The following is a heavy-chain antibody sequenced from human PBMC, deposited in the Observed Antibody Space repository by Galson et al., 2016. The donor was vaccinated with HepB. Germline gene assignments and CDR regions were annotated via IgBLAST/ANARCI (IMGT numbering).Heavy chain of an antibody. V-gene: IGHV1-69*13. D-gene: IGHD1-26*01. CDR1: GGTFSYYA. J-gene: IGHJ4*02. CDR2: FIPVFGTA. Sequence: SVKVSCKASGGTFSYYAVSWVRQAPGQGLEWMGGFIPVFGTANYAQKFQGRVTITADESTSTAFMELTSLSSEDAAVYYCARSQTVGTKDDWGQGTLVTVSS. CDR3: ARSQTVGTKDD.